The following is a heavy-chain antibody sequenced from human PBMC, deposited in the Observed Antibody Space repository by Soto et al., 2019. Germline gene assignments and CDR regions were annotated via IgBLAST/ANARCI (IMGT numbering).Heavy chain of an antibody. CDR3: DTGAARWPGYFDS. D-gene: IGHD4-17*01. J-gene: IGHJ4*02. CDR1: GGSISGDYY. CDR2: IYYSGSS. Sequence: SETLSLTCSVSGGSISGDYYWSWIRQSPEKGLEWIGYIYYSGSSYSNPALQSRLSMSLDTSKNQFSLKLRSVTAADTAVYYCDTGAARWPGYFDSWGQGALVTVSS. V-gene: IGHV4-30-4*08.